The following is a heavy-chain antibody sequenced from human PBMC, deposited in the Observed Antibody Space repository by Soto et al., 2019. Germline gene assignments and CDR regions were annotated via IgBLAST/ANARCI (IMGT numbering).Heavy chain of an antibody. CDR3: ARAGRSLRYFFDS. Sequence: QVLLQESGPGLVQPSETLSLPCTVSGGSMNYYYWSWLRQSPGKGLEWIGYVYYSGTTYYNPSLRSRVNISIDTYQNQFSLKLRSVTAAVSAIYYGARAGRSLRYFFDSWGRGTLVTVSS. D-gene: IGHD1-26*01. CDR2: VYYSGTT. V-gene: IGHV4-59*01. J-gene: IGHJ4*02. CDR1: GGSMNYYY.